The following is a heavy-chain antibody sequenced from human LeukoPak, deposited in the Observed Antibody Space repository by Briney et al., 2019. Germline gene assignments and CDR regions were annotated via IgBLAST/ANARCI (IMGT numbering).Heavy chain of an antibody. CDR2: MNPNSGNT. D-gene: IGHD5-12*01. CDR1: GYTFTSYD. CDR3: ARTSHYVDIAATIPYGIYYFDY. J-gene: IGHJ4*02. V-gene: IGHV1-8*03. Sequence: ASVKVSCKASGYTFTSYDINWVRQATGQGLEWMRWMNPNSGNTGYAQKFQGRVTITRNTSISTAYMELSSLRSEDTAVYYCARTSHYVDIAATIPYGIYYFDYWGQGTLVTVSS.